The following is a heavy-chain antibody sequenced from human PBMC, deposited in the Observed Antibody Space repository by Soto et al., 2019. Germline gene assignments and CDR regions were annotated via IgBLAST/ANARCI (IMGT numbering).Heavy chain of an antibody. J-gene: IGHJ6*02. CDR3: AKDLELIDFYYNGFDV. D-gene: IGHD2-21*01. CDR1: GFTLSNYA. Sequence: EVQLLESGGDLVQPGGSLRLSCAASGFTLSNYAMTWVPQAPGKGLEWVSSISGSGGSTFYADSVKGRFTISRDNSKKTLNLQMHSLRVEDTALYYCAKDLELIDFYYNGFDVWGQGTTVTVSS. CDR2: ISGSGGST. V-gene: IGHV3-23*01.